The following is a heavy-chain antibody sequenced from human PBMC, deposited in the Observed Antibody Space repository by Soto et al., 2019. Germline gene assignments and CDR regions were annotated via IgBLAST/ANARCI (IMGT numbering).Heavy chain of an antibody. J-gene: IGHJ4*02. D-gene: IGHD3-10*01. Sequence: QVQLVESGGGVVQPGRSLRLSCAASGFTFSSYGMHWVRQAPGKGLEWVAVIWYDGSNKYYADSVKGRFTISRDNSKNTLYLQMNSLRAEDTAVYYCARDDYGSGRYLGYFDYWGQGTLVTVSS. V-gene: IGHV3-33*01. CDR3: ARDDYGSGRYLGYFDY. CDR1: GFTFSSYG. CDR2: IWYDGSNK.